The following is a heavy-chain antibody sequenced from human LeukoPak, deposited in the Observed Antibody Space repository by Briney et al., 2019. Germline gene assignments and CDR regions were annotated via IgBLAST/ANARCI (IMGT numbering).Heavy chain of an antibody. CDR3: ARGGAARPFDY. D-gene: IGHD6-6*01. J-gene: IGHJ4*02. V-gene: IGHV4-59*11. CDR2: IYYSGST. Sequence: SETLSLTCTVSGVSISSHYWTWIRQPPGKGLEWIGYIYYSGSTNYNPSLKSRVTISVDTSKNQFSLKLSSVTAADTALYYCARGGAARPFDYWGQGTLVTVSS. CDR1: GVSISSHY.